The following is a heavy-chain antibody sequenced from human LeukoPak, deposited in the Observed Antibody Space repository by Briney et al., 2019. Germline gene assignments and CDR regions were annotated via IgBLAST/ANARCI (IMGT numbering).Heavy chain of an antibody. J-gene: IGHJ4*02. V-gene: IGHV3-23*01. CDR3: AKATRRDGYNLDY. CDR1: GFTFSSYG. CDR2: ISGSGGST. Sequence: PGGSLRLSCAASGFTFSSYGMSWVRQAPGKGLEWVSAISGSGGSTYYADSVKGRFTISRDNSKNTLYLQMNSLRAEDTAVYYCAKATRRDGYNLDYWGQGTLVTVSS. D-gene: IGHD5-24*01.